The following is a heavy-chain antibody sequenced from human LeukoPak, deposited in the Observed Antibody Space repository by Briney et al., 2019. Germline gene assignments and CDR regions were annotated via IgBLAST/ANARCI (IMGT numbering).Heavy chain of an antibody. D-gene: IGHD2-15*01. J-gene: IGHJ4*02. CDR2: TSSGGTTI. CDR3: ARLGWGNYFDY. Sequence: PGGSLRLSCAASGFTFSSHEMNWVRQAPGKGLEWVSYTSSGGTTIYYADSVKGRFSISRDNAKNSLYLQMNSLRAQDTAVYYCARLGWGNYFDYWGQGTLVTVSS. CDR1: GFTFSSHE. V-gene: IGHV3-48*03.